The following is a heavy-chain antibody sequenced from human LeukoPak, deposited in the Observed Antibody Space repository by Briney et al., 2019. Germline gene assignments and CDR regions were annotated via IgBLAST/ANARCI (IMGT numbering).Heavy chain of an antibody. Sequence: GGSLRLSCAASGFTFSSYSMNWVRQAPGKGLEWVSSISSSSSYIYYADSVKGRFTISRDNAKNSLYLQMNSLRAEDTAVYYCARDPVTMTDGGYFDYWGQGTLVTVSS. V-gene: IGHV3-21*01. CDR2: ISSSSSYI. J-gene: IGHJ4*02. CDR3: ARDPVTMTDGGYFDY. D-gene: IGHD3-22*01. CDR1: GFTFSSYS.